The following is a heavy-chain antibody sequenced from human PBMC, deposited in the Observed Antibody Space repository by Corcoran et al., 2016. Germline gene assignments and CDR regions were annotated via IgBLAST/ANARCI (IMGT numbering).Heavy chain of an antibody. CDR3: ARVRDMIMFGGGLTLAWRFDP. CDR2: ISAYNGNT. J-gene: IGHJ5*02. D-gene: IGHD3-16*01. CDR1: GYTFTSYG. Sequence: QVQLVQSGAEVKKPGASVKVSFTASGYTFTSYGISWLRQAPGPGLEWMGWISAYNGNTNYAQKLQGRVTMTTDTSTSTAYMELRSLRSDDTAVDYCARVRDMIMFGGGLTLAWRFDPWGHGTLVTVSS. V-gene: IGHV1-18*01.